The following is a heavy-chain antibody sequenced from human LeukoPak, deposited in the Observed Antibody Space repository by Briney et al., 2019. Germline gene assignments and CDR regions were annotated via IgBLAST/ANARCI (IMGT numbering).Heavy chain of an antibody. D-gene: IGHD2/OR15-2a*01. J-gene: IGHJ4*02. CDR2: ITSDGRST. Sequence: GGPLRLSWADSEFTFRNYARNSVRPAPGKRLEYVSAITSDGRSTYYANSVKGRFIISRGNSKNTLYLQMGSLRAEDMAVYYCATAEGSGYYSFWGQGTLVTVSS. CDR3: ATAEGSGYYSF. V-gene: IGHV3-64*01. CDR1: EFTFRNYA.